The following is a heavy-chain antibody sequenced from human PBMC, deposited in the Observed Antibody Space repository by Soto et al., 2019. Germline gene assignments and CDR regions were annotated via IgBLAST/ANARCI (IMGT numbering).Heavy chain of an antibody. D-gene: IGHD5-18*01. CDR2: IYYRGST. V-gene: IGHV4-39*01. J-gene: IGHJ4*02. CDR3: ARRRGGTPMDFDY. CDR1: GGSISSSSYY. Sequence: SETLSLTCTVSGGSISSSSYYWGWIRQPPGKGLEWIGNIYYRGSTNYNPSLKSRVTISVDTSKNQFSLKLSSVTAADTAVYYCARRRGGTPMDFDYWGQGTLVTVSS.